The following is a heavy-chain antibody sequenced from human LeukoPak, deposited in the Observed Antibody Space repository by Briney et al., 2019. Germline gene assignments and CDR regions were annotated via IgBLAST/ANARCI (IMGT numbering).Heavy chain of an antibody. CDR1: GFTFSSYG. Sequence: GGSLRFSCAASGFTFSSYGMHWVCQAPGKGLEWVAFIRYDGSNKYYADSVKGRFTISRDNSKNTLSLQMNSLRAEDTAVYYCAGIDFDYWGQGTLVTVSS. CDR2: IRYDGSNK. J-gene: IGHJ4*02. CDR3: AGIDFDY. V-gene: IGHV3-30*02.